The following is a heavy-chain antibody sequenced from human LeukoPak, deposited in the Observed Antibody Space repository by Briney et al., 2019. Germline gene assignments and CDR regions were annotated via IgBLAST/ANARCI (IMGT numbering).Heavy chain of an antibody. J-gene: IGHJ5*02. CDR2: INAYNGDT. CDR1: GYTFTSNY. D-gene: IGHD3-10*01. Sequence: ASVKVSCKAFGYTFTSNYMHWVRQAPGQGLEWMGWINAYNGDTNYAQKFQGRVTMTTDTSTSTAYMDLRSLRSDDTAVYYCAKDHRFGEFPSASWGQGTLVTVSS. CDR3: AKDHRFGEFPSAS. V-gene: IGHV1-18*04.